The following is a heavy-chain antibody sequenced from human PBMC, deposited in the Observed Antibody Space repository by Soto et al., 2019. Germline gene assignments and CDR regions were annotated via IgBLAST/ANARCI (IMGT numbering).Heavy chain of an antibody. D-gene: IGHD1-26*01. V-gene: IGHV3-23*01. CDR2: ISGSGRST. CDR3: AKDSPCSASYKEDSFDI. CDR1: GFTFSSYA. Sequence: EVQLLESGGVLVQPGGSLRLSCAASGFTFSSYAMTWVRQAPWKGLEWAAAISGSGRSTYYADSVKGRFIISRDNSKNTLFLQMNSLRAEDPAVYYCAKDSPCSASYKEDSFDIWGQGTIVTVSS. J-gene: IGHJ3*02.